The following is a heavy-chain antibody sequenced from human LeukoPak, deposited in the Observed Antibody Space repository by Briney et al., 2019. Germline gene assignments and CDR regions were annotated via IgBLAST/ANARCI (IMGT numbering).Heavy chain of an antibody. D-gene: IGHD3-3*01. CDR3: ARVSVTIFGVVILGNWFDP. J-gene: IGHJ5*02. V-gene: IGHV1-18*01. CDR1: GYTFTSYG. Sequence: APVKVSCKASGYTFTSYGISWVRQAPGQGLEWMGWISAYNGNTNYAQKLQGRVTMTTDTSTSTAYMELRSLRSDDTAVYYCARVSVTIFGVVILGNWFDPWGQGTLVTVSS. CDR2: ISAYNGNT.